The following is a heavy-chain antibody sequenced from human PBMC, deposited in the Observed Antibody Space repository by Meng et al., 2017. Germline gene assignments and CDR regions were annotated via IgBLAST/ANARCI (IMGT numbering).Heavy chain of an antibody. CDR3: ARGPNRWTGFDY. CDR2: MNPNSGNT. V-gene: IGHV1-8*01. CDR1: GYTFTSYD. Sequence: QVQLGPSGGEVKKPGASVKVSCKASGYTFTSYDINGVRQATGQGLEWMGWMNPNSGNTGYAQKFQGRVTMTRNTSISTAYMELSSLRSEDTAVYYCARGPNRWTGFDYWGQGTLVTVSS. J-gene: IGHJ4*02. D-gene: IGHD3/OR15-3a*01.